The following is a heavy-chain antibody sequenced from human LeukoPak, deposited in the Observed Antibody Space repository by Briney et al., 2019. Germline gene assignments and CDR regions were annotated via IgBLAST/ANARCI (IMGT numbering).Heavy chain of an antibody. V-gene: IGHV4-61*02. J-gene: IGHJ4*02. D-gene: IGHD5-12*01. CDR3: ATSQGRYDYFFGY. CDR1: GGSISSGSYY. Sequence: PSETLSLTCTVSGGSISSGSYYWSWIRQPAGKGLEWIGRIYTSGSTNYNPSLKSRVTISVDTSKNQFSLKLSSVTAADTAVYYCATSQGRYDYFFGYWGQGTLVTVSS. CDR2: IYTSGST.